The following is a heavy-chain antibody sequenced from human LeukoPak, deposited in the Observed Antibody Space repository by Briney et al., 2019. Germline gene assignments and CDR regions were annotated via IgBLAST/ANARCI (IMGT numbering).Heavy chain of an antibody. CDR2: IYYSGST. V-gene: IGHV4-59*08. CDR3: ARQRPYYYDGSGYYDH. D-gene: IGHD3-22*01. J-gene: IGHJ5*02. Sequence: SETLSLTCTVSGGYISSYYWSWIRLSPGKGLEWIGYIYYSGSTNCNPSLKSRVTISVDTSKNQFSLKLSSVTAADTAVYYCARQRPYYYDGSGYYDHWGQGILVTVSS. CDR1: GGYISSYY.